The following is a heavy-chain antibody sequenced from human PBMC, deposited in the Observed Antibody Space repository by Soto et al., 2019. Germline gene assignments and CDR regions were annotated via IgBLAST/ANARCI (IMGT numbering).Heavy chain of an antibody. CDR1: GFSFTADGVG. J-gene: IGHJ3*01. CDR3: AHAFGVTSEPNHAFDV. V-gene: IGHV2-5*02. Sequence: QITLKESGPTLVKPTQTLTLTCIFSGFSFTADGVGVGWIRQPPGKALEWLALIYWDDDTRYRASLKSRLTITKDSSKNQMVPTMTNMDPVDTATYYCAHAFGVTSEPNHAFDVWGQGTVVTVSS. CDR2: IYWDDDT. D-gene: IGHD3-16*01.